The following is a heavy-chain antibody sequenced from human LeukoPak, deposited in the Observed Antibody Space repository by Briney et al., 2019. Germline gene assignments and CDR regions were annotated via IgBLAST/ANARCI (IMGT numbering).Heavy chain of an antibody. J-gene: IGHJ4*02. V-gene: IGHV3-30*18. CDR3: ANAAVTATPAPDY. CDR2: ISSDGSDK. D-gene: IGHD2-15*01. CDR1: GYTFSTYG. Sequence: PGGSLGLSCVASGYTFSTYGMHWVRQAPGKGLEWVAVISSDGSDKYYADSVKGRFTISRDNSKNTLYLQMNSLRAEDTAVYYCANAAVTATPAPDYWGQGTLVTVSS.